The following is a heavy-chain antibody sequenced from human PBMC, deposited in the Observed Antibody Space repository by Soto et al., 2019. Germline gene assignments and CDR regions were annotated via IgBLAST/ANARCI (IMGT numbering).Heavy chain of an antibody. CDR2: INPNSGGT. CDR3: ARGRVNSTVLNYYGMDV. CDR1: GYTFTGYY. V-gene: IGHV1-2*04. J-gene: IGHJ6*02. D-gene: IGHD4-17*01. Sequence: ASVKVSCKASGYTFTGYYMHWVRQAPGQGLEWMGWINPNSGGTNYAQKFQGWVTMTRDTSISTAYMELSRLRSDDTAVYYCARGRVNSTVLNYYGMDVWGQGTTVNVSS.